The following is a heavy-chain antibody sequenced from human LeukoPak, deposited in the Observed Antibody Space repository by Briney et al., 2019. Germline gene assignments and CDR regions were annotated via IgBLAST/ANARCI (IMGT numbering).Heavy chain of an antibody. CDR1: GCSISRYY. CDR3: ARSVGYRNSASCYVNWFDP. J-gene: IGHJ5*02. Sequence: PSETLSLTCTVSGCSISRYYSSWIRQPAGKGLEWIGRIYASGGTNYNPSLKSRLTISVDKSKNQFSLRLSSVTAADTAVYYCARSVGYRNSASCYVNWFDPWGQGTLVTVSS. D-gene: IGHD2-2*01. V-gene: IGHV4-4*07. CDR2: IYASGGT.